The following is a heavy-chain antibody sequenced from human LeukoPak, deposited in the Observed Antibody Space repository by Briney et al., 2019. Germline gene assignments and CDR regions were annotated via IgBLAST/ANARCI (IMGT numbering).Heavy chain of an antibody. Sequence: PGGFLRLSCSASGFTFSSYTIHWVRQAPGKGLEFVSAITNNGGNTYYADSVKGRFTISRDNSKNTVYLQMSSLRAEDTAVYYCVIVRGYFDSSGSDYWGQGTLVTVSS. J-gene: IGHJ4*02. CDR3: VIVRGYFDSSGSDY. CDR1: GFTFSSYT. V-gene: IGHV3-64D*06. CDR2: ITNNGGNT. D-gene: IGHD3-9*01.